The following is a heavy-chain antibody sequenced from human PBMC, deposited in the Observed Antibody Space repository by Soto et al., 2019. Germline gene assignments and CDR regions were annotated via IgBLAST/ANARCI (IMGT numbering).Heavy chain of an antibody. V-gene: IGHV3-73*01. Sequence: GGSLRLSCAASGFTFSGSGMHWVRQATGKGLEWVGRIRRKTNSYATAYAASVKGRLTISRDDSKDTAYLQMNSLKTEDTAVDYGTRDARKYNDRIGSANWFDPWGQGTLVTASS. D-gene: IGHD3-22*01. CDR2: IRRKTNSYAT. J-gene: IGHJ5*02. CDR1: GFTFSGSG. CDR3: TRDARKYNDRIGSANWFDP.